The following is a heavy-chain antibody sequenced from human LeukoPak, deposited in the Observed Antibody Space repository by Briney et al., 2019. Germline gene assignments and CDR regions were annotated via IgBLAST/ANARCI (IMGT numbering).Heavy chain of an antibody. V-gene: IGHV1-2*02. Sequence: GASVTVSCKASGYTFTGYYMHWVRQAPGQGLEWMGWINPNSGGTNYAQKFQGRVTMTRDTSISTAYMELSRLRSDDTAVYYCARDRDIYCSGGSCYGPSLTVTRWFDPWGQGTLVTVSS. J-gene: IGHJ5*02. D-gene: IGHD2-15*01. CDR1: GYTFTGYY. CDR3: ARDRDIYCSGGSCYGPSLTVTRWFDP. CDR2: INPNSGGT.